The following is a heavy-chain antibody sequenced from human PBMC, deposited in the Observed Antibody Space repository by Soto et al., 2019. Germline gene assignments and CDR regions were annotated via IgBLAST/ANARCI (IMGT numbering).Heavy chain of an antibody. J-gene: IGHJ4*02. CDR1: GFTFGAYA. CDR2: IRSKAYGGTT. D-gene: IGHD5-12*01. Sequence: GGSLRLSCTASGFTFGAYAMSWFRQAPGKGLEWVGFIRSKAYGGTTEYAASVKGRFTISRDDSKNIAYLQMNSLKTEDTAVYYCSRLKEYSGYADLDSWGQGTLVTVSS. V-gene: IGHV3-49*03. CDR3: SRLKEYSGYADLDS.